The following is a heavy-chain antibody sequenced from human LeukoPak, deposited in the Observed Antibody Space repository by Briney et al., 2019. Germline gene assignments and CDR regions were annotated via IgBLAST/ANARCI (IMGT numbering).Heavy chain of an antibody. Sequence: SETLSLTCAVYGGSFGDDYWSWIRQPPGKGLEWIGETHHSGGTNYNPSLKSRVTISVDTSTNQYSLKLSSVTAADTAVYYCARNVLVVVGASRMGDNWFDPWGQGTLVTVSS. CDR2: THHSGGT. V-gene: IGHV4-34*01. CDR3: ARNVLVVVGASRMGDNWFDP. J-gene: IGHJ5*02. D-gene: IGHD2-15*01. CDR1: GGSFGDDY.